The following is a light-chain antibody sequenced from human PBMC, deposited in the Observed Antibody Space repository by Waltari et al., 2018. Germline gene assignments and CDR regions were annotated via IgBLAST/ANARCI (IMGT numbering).Light chain of an antibody. CDR2: YKSDAEK. V-gene: IGLV5-37*01. J-gene: IGLJ3*02. Sequence: QPVLTQPPSSSASPGDSARLTCTLPSDINVGDFNIYWYQPKPGSPPRFLLYYKSDAEKAQGSGAPSRFSGSKDASANAGILLISGLQSEDEADYYCMFWPSNVWVFGGGTKLTVL. CDR1: SDINVGDFN. CDR3: MFWPSNVWV.